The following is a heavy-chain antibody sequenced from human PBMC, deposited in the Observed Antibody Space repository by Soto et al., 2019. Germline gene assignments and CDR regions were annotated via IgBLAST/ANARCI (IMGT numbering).Heavy chain of an antibody. CDR3: ARGPSSPYCTNGVCYTSEGFDY. CDR2: INHSGST. J-gene: IGHJ4*02. D-gene: IGHD2-8*01. CDR1: GGSFSGYY. Sequence: QVQLQQWGAGLLKPSETLSLTCAVYGGSFSGYYWSWIRQPPGKVLEWLGEINHSGSTNYNPSLKSRVTISVDKSKNQISLKLSSVTDADTAVYYCARGPSSPYCTNGVCYTSEGFDYWGQGTLVTVSS. V-gene: IGHV4-34*01.